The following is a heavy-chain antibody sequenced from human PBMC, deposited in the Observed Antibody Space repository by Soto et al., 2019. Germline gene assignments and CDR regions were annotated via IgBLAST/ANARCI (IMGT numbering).Heavy chain of an antibody. D-gene: IGHD6-13*01. CDR3: ARGIAAPGTRFDP. J-gene: IGHJ5*02. CDR2: ISSGSSSI. Sequence: PGGSLRLSCAASGFSFSSYTMNWVRQAPGKGLEWVSSISSGSSSIYYADSVKGRFTISRDNANNSLYLQMNSLRAEDTAVYYCARGIAAPGTRFDPWGQGTLVTVSS. V-gene: IGHV3-21*01. CDR1: GFSFSSYT.